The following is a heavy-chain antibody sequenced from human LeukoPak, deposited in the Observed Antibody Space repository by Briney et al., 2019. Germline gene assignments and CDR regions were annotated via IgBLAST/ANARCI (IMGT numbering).Heavy chain of an antibody. J-gene: IGHJ6*02. D-gene: IGHD3-10*01. CDR3: ARDIGFGNFYHYGMDV. V-gene: IGHV3-33*08. CDR2: IWYDGSNK. CDR1: GFTVSSNY. Sequence: PGGSLRLSCAASGFTVSSNYMSWVRQAPGKGLVWVAVIWYDGSNKYYGDPVKGRFTISRDNSKNTLYLQMNSLIVEDTAVYRCARDIGFGNFYHYGMDVWGQGTTVTVSS.